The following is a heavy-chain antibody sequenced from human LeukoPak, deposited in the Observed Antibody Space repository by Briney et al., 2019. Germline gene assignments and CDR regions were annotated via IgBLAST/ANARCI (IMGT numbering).Heavy chain of an antibody. D-gene: IGHD2-15*01. V-gene: IGHV1-69*13. CDR3: ARQFFYCSGGSCYRYHYYYMDV. J-gene: IGHJ6*03. Sequence: ASVKVSCKASGGTFSSYAISWVRQAPGQGLEWMGGIIPIFGTANYAQKFQGRVTITADESTSTAYMELSSLRSEDTAVYYCARQFFYCSGGSCYRYHYYYMDVWGKGTTVTVSS. CDR2: IIPIFGTA. CDR1: GGTFSSYA.